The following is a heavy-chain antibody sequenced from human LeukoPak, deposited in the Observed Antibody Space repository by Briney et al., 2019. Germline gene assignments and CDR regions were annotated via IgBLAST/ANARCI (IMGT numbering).Heavy chain of an antibody. CDR2: ISADGIKT. Sequence: PGGSLRLSCEASGFTFTSYSLHWVRQVPGKGLEWVAVISADGIKTYYAESVKGRFTVSRDNPKNTLYLQINSLRSEDTALYYCAREGHYDILTGYSPVEYYFYYMAVSGRGTTVTVSS. D-gene: IGHD3-9*01. J-gene: IGHJ6*03. CDR3: AREGHYDILTGYSPVEYYFYYMAV. V-gene: IGHV3-30*04. CDR1: GFTFTSYS.